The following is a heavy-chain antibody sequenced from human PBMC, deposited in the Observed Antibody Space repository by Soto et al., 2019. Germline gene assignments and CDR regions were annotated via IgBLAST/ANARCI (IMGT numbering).Heavy chain of an antibody. D-gene: IGHD3-16*01. V-gene: IGHV1-18*01. CDR3: ARGGYYDNSWGKLSHYGLDV. CDR1: GYTFIRYG. CDR2: ISPYNDYT. J-gene: IGHJ6*02. Sequence: QVQLVQSAAEVKKPGASVKVSGQASGYTFIRYGITRVRQAPGQGLEWMGWISPYNDYTIYAQKFQGRLTMTTDTSTRITYMALRGLKSDDTAVYYCARGGYYDNSWGKLSHYGLDVWGQGTSVTVSS.